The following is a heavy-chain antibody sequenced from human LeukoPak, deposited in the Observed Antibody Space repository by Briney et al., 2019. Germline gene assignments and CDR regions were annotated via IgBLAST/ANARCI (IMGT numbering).Heavy chain of an antibody. D-gene: IGHD1-1*01. J-gene: IGHJ4*02. V-gene: IGHV1-2*02. Sequence: GASVEVSCKASGYTFTGYFMHWVRQAPGQGLEWMGWINPNSGGTSYPQKFQGRVTMTRDTSISTVYMELSSLRSDDTAIYYCARDYELGTPGTAYEYMDSWGQGTLVTVSS. CDR3: ARDYELGTPGTAYEYMDS. CDR2: INPNSGGT. CDR1: GYTFTGYF.